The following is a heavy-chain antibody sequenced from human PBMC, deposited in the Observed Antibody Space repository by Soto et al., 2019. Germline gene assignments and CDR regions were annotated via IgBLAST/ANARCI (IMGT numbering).Heavy chain of an antibody. CDR2: ISGYNGDT. J-gene: IGHJ4*02. CDR1: DYTCTNFG. V-gene: IGHV1-18*01. D-gene: IGHD3-10*01. CDR3: ARDPQSLWFGELKKGVDD. Sequence: QVQLVQSGAEVKKPGASLRVSCKAFDYTCTNFGISWVRQAPGRGLEWMGWISGYNGDTTYAQKFQARVTMTTDTFTNTAYLELMLLPSDDTAVYYCARDPQSLWFGELKKGVDDWGQGTLVTVSS.